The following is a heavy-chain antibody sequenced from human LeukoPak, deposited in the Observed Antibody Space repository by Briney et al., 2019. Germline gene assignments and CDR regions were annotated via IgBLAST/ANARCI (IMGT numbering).Heavy chain of an antibody. CDR1: GYTFTSYG. CDR2: ISPYNGNT. V-gene: IGHV1-18*01. D-gene: IGHD3-22*01. CDR3: ARDGSPGDYYDSSGYYYY. Sequence: ASVKVSCKASGYTFTSYGISWVRQAPGQGLESMGWISPYNGNTNYAQKFQGRVTMTRDTSISTAYMELSRLRSDDTAVYYCARDGSPGDYYDSSGYYYYWGQGTLVTVSS. J-gene: IGHJ4*02.